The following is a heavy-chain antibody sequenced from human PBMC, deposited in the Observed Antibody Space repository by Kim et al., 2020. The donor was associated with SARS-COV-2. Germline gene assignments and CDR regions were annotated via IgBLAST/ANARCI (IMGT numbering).Heavy chain of an antibody. CDR2: IIPILGIA. V-gene: IGHV1-69*02. CDR3: ARVLRDCSSTSCYTLLPGYFDY. Sequence: SVKVSCKASGGTFSSYTISWVRQAPGQGLEWMGRIIPILGIANYAQKFQGRVTITADKSTSTAYMELSSLRSEDTAVYYCARVLRDCSSTSCYTLLPGYFDYWGQGTLVTVSS. J-gene: IGHJ4*02. CDR1: GGTFSSYT. D-gene: IGHD2-2*02.